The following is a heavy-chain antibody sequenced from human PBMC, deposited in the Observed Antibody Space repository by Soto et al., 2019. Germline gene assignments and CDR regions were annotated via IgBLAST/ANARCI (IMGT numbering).Heavy chain of an antibody. CDR3: ARHLWTHTAWFDP. Sequence: ASETLSLTCTVSGGSISGSNYYWDWIRQPPGKGLEWIGSIFYSGSTYYNPSLMSRVAVSVDTSKNQFSLKLTSVTAADTAVYYCARHLWTHTAWFDPWGQGTLVTVSS. CDR1: GGSISGSNYY. CDR2: IFYSGST. V-gene: IGHV4-39*01. J-gene: IGHJ5*02. D-gene: IGHD2-21*01.